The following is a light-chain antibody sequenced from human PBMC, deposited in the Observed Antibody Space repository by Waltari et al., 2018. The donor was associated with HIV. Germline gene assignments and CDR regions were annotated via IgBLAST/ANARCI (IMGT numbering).Light chain of an antibody. CDR1: SSNIGRNP. V-gene: IGLV1-44*01. J-gene: IGLJ3*02. CDR2: SNN. Sequence: QSVLTQPPSASGTPGQRVTIPCSGSSSNIGRNPVNWYQQLPGTAPKLLMYSNNQRPSGVPDRFSGSKSGTSASLVISGLQSEDEGDYYCAAWDDSLKGVFGGGTKLTVL. CDR3: AAWDDSLKGV.